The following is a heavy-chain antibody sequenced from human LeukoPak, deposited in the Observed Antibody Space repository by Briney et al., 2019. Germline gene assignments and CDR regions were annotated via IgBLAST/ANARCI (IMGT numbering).Heavy chain of an antibody. CDR3: GKDGPVISY. CDR2: ISGDGSVT. V-gene: IGHV3-43*02. CDR1: GFAFDDFG. Sequence: GESLRLSCAASGFAFDDFGMHWVRQAPGKGLEWVSFISGDGSVTYYTDSLKGRFTVSRDNSKNSLYLQMGSLRAEDTALYYCGKDGPVISYWGQGTVVTVSS. D-gene: IGHD2-21*01. J-gene: IGHJ4*02.